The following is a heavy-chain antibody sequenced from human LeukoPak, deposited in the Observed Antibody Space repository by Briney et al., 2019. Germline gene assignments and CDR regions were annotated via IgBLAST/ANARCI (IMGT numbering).Heavy chain of an antibody. CDR3: ARDLILAQAGYYYYYMDV. V-gene: IGHV1-69*10. Sequence: GASVKVSCKASGGTFSSYAISWVRQAPGQGLEWMGGIIPILGTANYAQKFQGRVTITADKSTSTAYMELSSLRSEDTAVYYCARDLILAQAGYYYYYMDVWGKGTTVTVSS. D-gene: IGHD2-21*01. J-gene: IGHJ6*03. CDR1: GGTFSSYA. CDR2: IIPILGTA.